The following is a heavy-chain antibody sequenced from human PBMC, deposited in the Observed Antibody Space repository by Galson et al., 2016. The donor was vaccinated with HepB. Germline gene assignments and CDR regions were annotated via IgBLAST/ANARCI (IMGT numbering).Heavy chain of an antibody. CDR3: ARAAGGVMGSYHFDY. Sequence: SLRLSCAASGFSFSSYNMDWVRRAPGKGLEWVSTITGGAGTTFYADPVKGRFSISRDNSKNTLHLQITGLRAEDTAVYYCARAAGGVMGSYHFDYWGQGTLVTVSS. CDR1: GFSFSSYN. J-gene: IGHJ4*02. V-gene: IGHV3-23*01. D-gene: IGHD3-16*01. CDR2: ITGGAGTT.